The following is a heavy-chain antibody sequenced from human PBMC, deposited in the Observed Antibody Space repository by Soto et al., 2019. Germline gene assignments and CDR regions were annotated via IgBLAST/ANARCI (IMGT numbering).Heavy chain of an antibody. D-gene: IGHD3-16*01. CDR3: ARQGGNKFAY. J-gene: IGHJ4*02. V-gene: IGHV4-39*01. CDR2: MHYSGET. Sequence: QLQLQESGPGLVQPSETLSLTCTVSGDSIRSDHYYWAWIRQPPGKGLEWIGNMHYSGETYQNPSLKSRVPIFVDTSKNQVSLKLTSVTAADTAIYYCARQGGNKFAYWGQGTLVTVSS. CDR1: GDSIRSDHYY.